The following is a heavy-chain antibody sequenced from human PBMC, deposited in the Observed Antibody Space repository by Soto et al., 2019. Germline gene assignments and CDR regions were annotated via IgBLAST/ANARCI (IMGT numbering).Heavy chain of an antibody. J-gene: IGHJ5*02. D-gene: IGHD6-19*01. CDR3: ARAIGSGYPPHWFDP. CDR2: IYYSGST. CDR1: GGSISSYY. V-gene: IGHV4-59*01. Sequence: PSETLSLTCTVSGGSISSYYWSWIRQPPGKGLEWIGYIYYSGSTNYNPSLKSRVTISVDTSKNQFSLKLSSVTAADTAVYYCARAIGSGYPPHWFDPWGQGTLVTVSS.